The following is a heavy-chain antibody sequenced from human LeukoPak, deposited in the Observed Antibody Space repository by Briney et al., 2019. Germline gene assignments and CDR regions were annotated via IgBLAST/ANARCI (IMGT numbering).Heavy chain of an antibody. Sequence: GGSLRLSCIVSGFTFSSYAMSWVRQAPGKGLEWVSAISGSGGSTYYADSVKGRLTISRDNSKNTLFLQMNSLRAEDTAVYYCSKNRRSFAAERGDPFYFDCWGQGTLVTVSS. CDR1: GFTFSSYA. D-gene: IGHD6-13*01. CDR2: ISGSGGST. CDR3: SKNRRSFAAERGDPFYFDC. J-gene: IGHJ4*02. V-gene: IGHV3-23*01.